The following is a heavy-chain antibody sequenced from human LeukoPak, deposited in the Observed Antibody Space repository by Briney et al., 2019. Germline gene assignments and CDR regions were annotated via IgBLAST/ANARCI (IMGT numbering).Heavy chain of an antibody. CDR3: ACTSPYYYDAHDY. V-gene: IGHV4-39*01. Sequence: SETLSLTCTVSGGSISSSSYYWGWIRQPPGKGLEWTGSIYYSGSTYYNPSLKSRVTISVDTSKNQFSLKLSSVTAADTAVYYCACTSPYYYDAHDYWGQGTLVTVSS. CDR2: IYYSGST. J-gene: IGHJ4*02. CDR1: GGSISSSSYY. D-gene: IGHD3-22*01.